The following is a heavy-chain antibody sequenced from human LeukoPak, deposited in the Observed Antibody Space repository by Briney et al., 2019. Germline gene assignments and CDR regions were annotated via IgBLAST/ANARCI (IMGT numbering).Heavy chain of an antibody. CDR3: ARDPSGGTSYDY. Sequence: GASVKVSCKASGYTLTSYYMHWVRQAPGQGLEWMGIINPSGGSTSYAQKFQRRVTMTRDTSTSTVYMELSSLRSEDTAVYYCARDPSGGTSYDYWGQGTLVTVSS. CDR2: INPSGGST. J-gene: IGHJ4*02. CDR1: GYTLTSYY. V-gene: IGHV1-46*01. D-gene: IGHD2-15*01.